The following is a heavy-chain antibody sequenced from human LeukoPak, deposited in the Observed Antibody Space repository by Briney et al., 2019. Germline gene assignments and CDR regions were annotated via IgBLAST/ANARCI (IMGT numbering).Heavy chain of an antibody. J-gene: IGHJ4*02. D-gene: IGHD3-3*01. CDR3: AKDVDFWIVDPYYFDY. V-gene: IGHV3-23*01. CDR1: GFTFSSYA. Sequence: GGSLRLSCAASGFTFSSYAMSWVRQAPGKGLEWVSAISGSGGSTYYADSVKGRFTISRDNSKNTLYLQMNSLRAEDTAVYYCAKDVDFWIVDPYYFDYWGQGTLVTVSS. CDR2: ISGSGGST.